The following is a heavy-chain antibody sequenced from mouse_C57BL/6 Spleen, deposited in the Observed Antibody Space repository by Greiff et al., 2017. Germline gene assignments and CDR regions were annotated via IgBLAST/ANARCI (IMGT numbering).Heavy chain of an antibody. CDR1: GYTFTSYW. V-gene: IGHV1-69*01. CDR2: IDPSDSYT. J-gene: IGHJ3*01. D-gene: IGHD1-1*01. CDR3: TRSGYYGRSYSFAY. Sequence: QVQLQQPGAELVMPGASVKLSCKASGYTFTSYWMNWVKQRPGQGLEWIGEIDPSDSYTNYNQKFKCKATLTVDKSSSTAYMQLSSLTSEDAAVYYCTRSGYYGRSYSFAYWGQGTLVTVSA.